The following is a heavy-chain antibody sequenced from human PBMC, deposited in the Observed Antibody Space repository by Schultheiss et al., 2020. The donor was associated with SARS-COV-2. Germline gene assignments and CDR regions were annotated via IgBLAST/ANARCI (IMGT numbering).Heavy chain of an antibody. D-gene: IGHD3-16*02. J-gene: IGHJ3*02. CDR3: ARASRLYDYIWGSYRYGGGAFDI. Sequence: QTLSLTCTVSGGSISSGGYYWSWIRQPPGKGLEWIGYIYYSGSTNYNPSLKSRVTISVDTSKNQFSLKLSSVTAADTAVYYCARASRLYDYIWGSYRYGGGAFDIWGQGTMVTVSS. V-gene: IGHV4-61*08. CDR1: GGSISSGGYY. CDR2: IYYSGST.